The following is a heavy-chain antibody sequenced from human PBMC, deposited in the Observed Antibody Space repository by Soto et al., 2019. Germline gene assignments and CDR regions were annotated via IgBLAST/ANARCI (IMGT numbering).Heavy chain of an antibody. V-gene: IGHV3-30-3*01. CDR3: ARDSAYDILTGYYRGIIDR. Sequence: GGSLRLSCAASGFTFSSYAMHWVRQAPGKGLEWVAVISYDGSNKYYADSVKGRFTISRDNSKNTLYLQMNSLRAEDTAVYYCARDSAYDILTGYYRGIIDRWGQGTLVTVSS. CDR1: GFTFSSYA. J-gene: IGHJ4*02. CDR2: ISYDGSNK. D-gene: IGHD3-9*01.